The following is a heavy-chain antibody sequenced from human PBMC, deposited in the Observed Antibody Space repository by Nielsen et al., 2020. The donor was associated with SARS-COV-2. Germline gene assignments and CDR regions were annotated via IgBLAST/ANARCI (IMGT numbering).Heavy chain of an antibody. D-gene: IGHD6-19*01. CDR3: ARAGPSHSSGWYPYYYYYYGMDV. V-gene: IGHV4-30-4*01. CDR1: GGSISSGDYY. CDR2: IYYSGST. Sequence: LRLSCTVSGGSISSGDYYWSWIRQPPGKGLEWIGYIYYSGSTYYNPSLKSRVTISVDTSKNQFSLKLSSVTAADTAVYYCARAGPSHSSGWYPYYYYYYGMDVWGQGTTVTVSS. J-gene: IGHJ6*02.